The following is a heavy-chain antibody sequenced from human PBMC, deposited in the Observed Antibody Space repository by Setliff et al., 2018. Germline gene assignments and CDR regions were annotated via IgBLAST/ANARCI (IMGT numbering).Heavy chain of an antibody. CDR2: ISGYGSRT. CDR3: AKGTNVVMVYTGFDY. J-gene: IGHJ4*01. D-gene: IGHD2-8*01. CDR1: GFTFSDYA. Sequence: GGSLRLSCAASGFTFSDYAMSWVRQAPGKGLEWVSGISGYGSRTYYADPVKGRSTISRDNSKNTLFLQMNSLRAEDTAVYFCAKGTNVVMVYTGFDYWGQGTLVTVSS. V-gene: IGHV3-23*01.